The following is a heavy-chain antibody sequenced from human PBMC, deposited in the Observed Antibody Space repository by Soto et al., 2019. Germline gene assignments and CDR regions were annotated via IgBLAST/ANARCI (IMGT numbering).Heavy chain of an antibody. Sequence: QPGGSLRLSCAASGFSFSNSVMYWVRQAPGKGLEWVSAIWYDGSTTYYADSVKGRFTISRDNSKNTLYLQMNSLRAEDTAVYYCARGILRYFDPTLSHPQRYGMDVWGQGTTVTVSS. CDR3: ARGILRYFDPTLSHPQRYGMDV. J-gene: IGHJ6*02. V-gene: IGHV3-33*08. CDR1: GFSFSNSV. CDR2: IWYDGSTT. D-gene: IGHD3-9*01.